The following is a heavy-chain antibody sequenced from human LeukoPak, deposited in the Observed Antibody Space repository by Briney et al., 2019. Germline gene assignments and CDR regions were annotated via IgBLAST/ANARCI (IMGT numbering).Heavy chain of an antibody. J-gene: IGHJ6*03. CDR1: GFTFDDYA. CDR3: AKDKKYQLLRYMDV. CDR2: ISWNSGSI. V-gene: IGHV3-9*01. D-gene: IGHD2-2*01. Sequence: SLRLSCAAAGFTFDDYAMHWVRQAPGKGLEWVSGISWNSGSIGYADSVKGRFTISRDNAKNSLYLQMNSLRAEDTALYYCAKDKKYQLLRYMDVWGKGTTVTVSS.